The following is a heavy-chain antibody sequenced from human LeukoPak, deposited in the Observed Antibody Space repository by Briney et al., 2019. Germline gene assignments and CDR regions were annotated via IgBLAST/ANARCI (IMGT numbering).Heavy chain of an antibody. V-gene: IGHV4-61*02. CDR2: IYTSGST. Sequence: SETLSFTCTVSGVSISSGSYYWSWIRQPAGKGLEWIGRIYTSGSTNYNPSLKSRVTISVDTSKNQFSLKLSSVTAADTAVYYCARDTWFGAGRTFDYWGQGTLVTVSS. CDR1: GVSISSGSYY. D-gene: IGHD3-10*01. J-gene: IGHJ4*02. CDR3: ARDTWFGAGRTFDY.